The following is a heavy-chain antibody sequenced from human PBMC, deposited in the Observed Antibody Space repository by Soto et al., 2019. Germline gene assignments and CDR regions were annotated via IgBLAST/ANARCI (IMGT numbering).Heavy chain of an antibody. D-gene: IGHD5-12*01. CDR2: IYPGDSDT. J-gene: IGHJ5*02. CDR1: GYSFTSYW. Sequence: GASLKISCKGSGYSFTSYWIGWVRQMPGKGLEWMGIIYPGDSDTRYSPSSQGQVTISADKSISTAYLQWSSLKASDTAMYYCARSEWLRLRWWFDPWGQGTLVTVSS. V-gene: IGHV5-51*01. CDR3: ARSEWLRLRWWFDP.